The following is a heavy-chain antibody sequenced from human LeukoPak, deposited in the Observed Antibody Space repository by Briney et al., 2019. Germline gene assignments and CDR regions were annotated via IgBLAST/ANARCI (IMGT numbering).Heavy chain of an antibody. CDR2: ISGGGSYI. CDR3: ARWLGDYDAFDV. J-gene: IGHJ3*01. Sequence: GGSLRLSCSVSGFTFSSYSMNWVRQAPGKGLQWVSSISGGGSYIFYAESVEGRFSVSRDNAKNSVFLQMNSLRAEDTAVYYCARWLGDYDAFDVWGHGARVTVAS. V-gene: IGHV3-21*01. CDR1: GFTFSSYS. D-gene: IGHD4-17*01.